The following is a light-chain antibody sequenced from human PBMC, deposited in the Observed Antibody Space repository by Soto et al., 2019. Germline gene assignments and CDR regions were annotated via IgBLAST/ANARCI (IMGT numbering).Light chain of an antibody. CDR3: QKYDSAPQT. CDR2: AAS. Sequence: DIQMTQSPSSLSASVGDRVTITCRASQSISYYLNWYQQKPGKVPKVLIYAASTLQSGVPSRFSGSGSGSGTDFTLTISSLQPDDVATYYCQKYDSAPQTFGGGTKVEIK. V-gene: IGKV1-27*01. J-gene: IGKJ4*01. CDR1: QSISYY.